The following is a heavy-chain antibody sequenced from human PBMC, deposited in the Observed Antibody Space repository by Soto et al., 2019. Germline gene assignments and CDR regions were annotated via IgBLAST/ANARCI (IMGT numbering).Heavy chain of an antibody. D-gene: IGHD2-15*01. J-gene: IGHJ4*02. CDR1: GLNFEKCS. CDR2: ISPSSTYI. Sequence: GGSLRLSGAASGLNFEKCSMNWVRQPPGKGPEWLASISPSSTYIRYADSVKGRFTISRDNARNSLSLQMMNLRADDTAIYYCATDTGDIEVVPATTWGQGTLVTVSS. V-gene: IGHV3-21*04. CDR3: ATDTGDIEVVPATT.